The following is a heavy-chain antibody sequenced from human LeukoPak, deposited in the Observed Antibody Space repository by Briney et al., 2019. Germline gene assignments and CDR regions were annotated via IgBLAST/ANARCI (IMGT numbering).Heavy chain of an antibody. D-gene: IGHD2-8*01. V-gene: IGHV3-7*01. CDR3: ARARLNAINWFDP. Sequence: QSGGSLRLSCAASGFTFSSYWMSWVRQAPGKGLEWVANIKQDGSEKYYVDSVKGRFTISRDNAKNSLYLQMNSLRAEDTAVYYCARARLNAINWFDPWGQGTLVTVSS. J-gene: IGHJ5*02. CDR1: GFTFSSYW. CDR2: IKQDGSEK.